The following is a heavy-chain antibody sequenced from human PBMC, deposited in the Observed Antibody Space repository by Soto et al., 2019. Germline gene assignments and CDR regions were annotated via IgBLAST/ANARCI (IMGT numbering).Heavy chain of an antibody. Sequence: EVQLVESGGALVQPGGSLRLTCATSGFTFSNYWMTWVRQAPGKGLEWVANINKDGSLTSFVDSVKGRFTIFRDNAKSSLYLQMNSLRGEDTAKYYCVKEIAAAQWGQGTLVTVSS. J-gene: IGHJ4*02. D-gene: IGHD6-25*01. V-gene: IGHV3-7*01. CDR3: VKEIAAAQ. CDR2: INKDGSLT. CDR1: GFTFSNYW.